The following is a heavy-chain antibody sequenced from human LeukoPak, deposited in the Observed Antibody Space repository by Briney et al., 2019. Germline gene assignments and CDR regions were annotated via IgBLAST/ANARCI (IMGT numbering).Heavy chain of an antibody. Sequence: PSETLSLTCTVSGDSISSYYWTWIRQPPGKGLEWIGYIYYSGSTNYNPSLKSRVTISIDTSKNQFSLKLSSVTAADTAVYYCARGYHDFSGYWLSYFDYWGQGTLVTVS. V-gene: IGHV4-59*01. CDR1: GDSISSYY. D-gene: IGHD3-22*01. CDR2: IYYSGST. J-gene: IGHJ4*02. CDR3: ARGYHDFSGYWLSYFDY.